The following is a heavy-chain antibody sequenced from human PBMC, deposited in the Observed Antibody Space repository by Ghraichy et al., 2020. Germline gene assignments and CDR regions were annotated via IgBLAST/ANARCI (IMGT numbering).Heavy chain of an antibody. Sequence: GGSLRLSCAASGFTFSRYWMSWVRQAPGKGLEWVANIKEDGSEKYYVDSVKGRFTISRDNAKNSLYLQMNSLRAEDTAVYHCARPIYYDSSYYRAVGGFDFWGQGTLVTVSS. CDR3: ARPIYYDSSYYRAVGGFDF. D-gene: IGHD3-22*01. CDR1: GFTFSRYW. CDR2: IKEDGSEK. J-gene: IGHJ4*02. V-gene: IGHV3-7*03.